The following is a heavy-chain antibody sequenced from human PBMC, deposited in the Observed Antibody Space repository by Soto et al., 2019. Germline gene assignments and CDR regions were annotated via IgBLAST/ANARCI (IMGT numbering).Heavy chain of an antibody. J-gene: IGHJ4*02. CDR1: GGSISTSNW. Sequence: SETLSLTWAVSGGSISTSNWWSWVRQPPGKGLEWIGEVYRTGSTNYNPSLESRLTISVDKSKNQFSLKLTSVTAADTAVYYCARARATIAAAAIFDCWGQGTLVTVSS. CDR2: VYRTGST. CDR3: ARARATIAAAAIFDC. V-gene: IGHV4-4*02. D-gene: IGHD6-13*01.